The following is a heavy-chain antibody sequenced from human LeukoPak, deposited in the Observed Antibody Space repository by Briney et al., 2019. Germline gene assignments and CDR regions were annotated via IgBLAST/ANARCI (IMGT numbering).Heavy chain of an antibody. J-gene: IGHJ4*02. Sequence: SETLSLTCTVSGGSISSYYWSWIRQPPGKGLEWIGYIYYSGSTNYNPSLKSRVTISVDTSKNQFSLRLISVTAADTAVYYCAREGDYYDNSGYYKFDSWGQGTLVTVSS. D-gene: IGHD3-22*01. CDR2: IYYSGST. CDR1: GGSISSYY. CDR3: AREGDYYDNSGYYKFDS. V-gene: IGHV4-59*12.